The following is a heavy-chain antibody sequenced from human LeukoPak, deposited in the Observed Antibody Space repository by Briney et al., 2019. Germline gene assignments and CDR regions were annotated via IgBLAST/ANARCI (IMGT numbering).Heavy chain of an antibody. Sequence: GASVKVSCKASGYTFTSYDINWVRQATGQGLEWMGWMNPNSGNTGYAQRFQGRVTITRNTSISTAYMELSSLRSEDTAVYYCARGDYYYDSSGYSNDYWGQGTLVTVSS. D-gene: IGHD3-22*01. V-gene: IGHV1-8*01. J-gene: IGHJ4*02. CDR3: ARGDYYYDSSGYSNDY. CDR1: GYTFTSYD. CDR2: MNPNSGNT.